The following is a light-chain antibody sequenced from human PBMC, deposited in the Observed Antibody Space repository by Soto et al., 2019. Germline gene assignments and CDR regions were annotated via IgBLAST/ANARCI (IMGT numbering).Light chain of an antibody. Sequence: EIVLTQSPGTLSLSPGERATLSCRARQSVSSSYLAWYQQKPGQAPRLLIYGASSKATGIPDRFSGSGSGTDFTLTISRLEPEDFAVYYCQQYGSSPTFGPGTQVDIK. V-gene: IGKV3-20*01. J-gene: IGKJ3*01. CDR3: QQYGSSPT. CDR1: QSVSSSY. CDR2: GAS.